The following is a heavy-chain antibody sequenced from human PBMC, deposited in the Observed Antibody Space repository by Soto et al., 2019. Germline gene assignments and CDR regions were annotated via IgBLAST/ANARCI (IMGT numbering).Heavy chain of an antibody. V-gene: IGHV4-59*08. J-gene: IGHJ4*02. CDR3: ARHKVGATYYFDY. D-gene: IGHD1-26*01. CDR2: IYYSGST. CDR1: GGSISSYY. Sequence: PSETLSLTCTVSGGSISSYYWSWIRQPPGKGLEWIGYIYYSGSTNYNPSLKSRVTISVDTSKNQFSLKLSSVTAADTAVYYCARHKVGATYYFDYWGQGTLVTVSS.